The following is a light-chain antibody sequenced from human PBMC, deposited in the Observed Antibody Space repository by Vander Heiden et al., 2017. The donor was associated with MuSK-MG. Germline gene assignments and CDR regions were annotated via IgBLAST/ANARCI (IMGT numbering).Light chain of an antibody. V-gene: IGKV1-27*01. CDR3: QKDNSAPFT. J-gene: IGKJ3*01. Sequence: DIQMIQSPSSLSASVGDRVTITCRASQAIFNYLAWYQQKPGQVPKLLIFGASTLQPGVSSRFSGSGSGTSFTLTISSLQPEDVATYYCQKDNSAPFTFGPGTKVDIK. CDR1: QAIFNY. CDR2: GAS.